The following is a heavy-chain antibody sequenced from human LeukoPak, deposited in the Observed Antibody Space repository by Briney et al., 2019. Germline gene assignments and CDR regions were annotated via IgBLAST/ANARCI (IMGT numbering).Heavy chain of an antibody. CDR3: ARLAWGRLDY. V-gene: IGHV4-39*07. CDR2: IYYSGST. J-gene: IGHJ4*02. D-gene: IGHD7-27*01. CDR1: GGSISSSSYY. Sequence: PSETLSLTCTVSGGSISSSSYYWGWLRQPPGKGLEWIGSIYYSGSTYYDPSLKSRVTISVDTSKNQFSLKLSSVTAADTAVYYCARLAWGRLDYWGQGTLVTVSS.